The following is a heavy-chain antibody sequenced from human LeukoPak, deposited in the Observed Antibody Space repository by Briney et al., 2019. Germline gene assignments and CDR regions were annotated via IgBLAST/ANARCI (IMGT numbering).Heavy chain of an antibody. CDR2: TYYTSKWYS. CDR3: ARIGHPWGIEDAFDI. Sequence: SQTLSLTCAISGDTVSSNSATWNWIRQSPSRGLEWLGRTYYTSKWYSDYAVSVKSRITINPDTSKKQFSLQLNSVTPEDTAVYYCARIGHPWGIEDAFDIWGQGTMVTVSS. V-gene: IGHV6-1*01. CDR1: GDTVSSNSAT. D-gene: IGHD3-16*01. J-gene: IGHJ3*02.